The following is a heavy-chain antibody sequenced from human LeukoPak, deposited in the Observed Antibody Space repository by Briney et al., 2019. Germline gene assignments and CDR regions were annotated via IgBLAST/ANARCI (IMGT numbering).Heavy chain of an antibody. V-gene: IGHV1-69*05. D-gene: IGHD4-11*01. CDR3: AIQPYDYSSPFDY. CDR1: GYTFTSYA. CDR2: IIPIFGTA. Sequence: SVKVSCKASGYTFTSYAISWVRQAPGQGLEWMGGIIPIFGTANYAQKFQGRVTITTDESTSTAYMELSSLRSEDTAVYYCAIQPYDYSSPFDYWGQGTLVTVSS. J-gene: IGHJ4*02.